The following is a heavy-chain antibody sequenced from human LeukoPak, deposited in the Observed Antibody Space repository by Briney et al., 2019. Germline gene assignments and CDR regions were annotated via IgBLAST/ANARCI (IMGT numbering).Heavy chain of an antibody. D-gene: IGHD3-10*01. V-gene: IGHV4-39*07. CDR2: IHDSGST. J-gene: IGHJ4*02. CDR1: GGSISSSSYY. Sequence: SETLSLTCTVSGGSISSSSYYWGWIRQPPGKGLEWIGTIHDSGSTYYNPSLKSRVTISVDTSKNQFSLKLSSVTAADTAVYSCAGFTFFRGVITFDYWGQGTLVTVSS. CDR3: AGFTFFRGVITFDY.